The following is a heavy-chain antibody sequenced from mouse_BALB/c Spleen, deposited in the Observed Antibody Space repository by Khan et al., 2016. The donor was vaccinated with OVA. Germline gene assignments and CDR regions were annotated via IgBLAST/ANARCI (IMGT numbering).Heavy chain of an antibody. V-gene: IGHV2-9*02. J-gene: IGHJ2*01. CDR1: GFSLTTYG. Sequence: VQLQESGPGLVAPSQSLSITCTVSGFSLTTYGVHWVRQPPGKGLEWLGVIWAGGSTHYNSALMSRLSISKDNSTSQVFFKMNSLQTDDTAMYYCASYGKYVDYMDYWGQGTTLTVSS. D-gene: IGHD2-1*01. CDR3: ASYGKYVDYMDY. CDR2: IWAGGST.